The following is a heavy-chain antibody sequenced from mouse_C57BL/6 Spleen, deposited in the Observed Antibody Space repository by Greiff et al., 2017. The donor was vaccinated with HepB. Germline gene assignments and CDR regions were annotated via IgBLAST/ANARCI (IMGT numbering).Heavy chain of an antibody. Sequence: EVKLEESGGGLVKPGGSLKLSCAASGFTFSSYAMSWVRQTPEKRLEWVATISDGGSYTYYPDNVKGRFTISRDNAKNNLYLQMSHLKSEDTAMYYCARERLLLQGFMDYWGQGTSVTVSS. J-gene: IGHJ4*01. D-gene: IGHD1-1*01. CDR3: ARERLLLQGFMDY. CDR1: GFTFSSYA. V-gene: IGHV5-4*01. CDR2: ISDGGSYT.